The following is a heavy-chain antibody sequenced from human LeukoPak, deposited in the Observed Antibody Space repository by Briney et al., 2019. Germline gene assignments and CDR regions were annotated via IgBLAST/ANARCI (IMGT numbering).Heavy chain of an antibody. Sequence: SETLSLTCAVYGGSFSGYYWSWIRQPPGKGLEWIGEINHSGSTNYNPSLKSRVTISVDTSKNQFSLKLSSVTAADTAVYYCARAVPYSSGWCAGTYYFDYWGQGTLVTVSS. CDR2: INHSGST. CDR3: ARAVPYSSGWCAGTYYFDY. V-gene: IGHV4-34*01. J-gene: IGHJ4*02. CDR1: GGSFSGYY. D-gene: IGHD6-19*01.